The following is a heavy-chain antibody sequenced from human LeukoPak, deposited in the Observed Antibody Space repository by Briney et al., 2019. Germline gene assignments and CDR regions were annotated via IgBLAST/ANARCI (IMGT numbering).Heavy chain of an antibody. D-gene: IGHD3-10*01. V-gene: IGHV4-4*07. CDR1: GGSISSYY. J-gene: IGHJ4*02. CDR2: IYTSGST. Sequence: SQTLSLTCTVSGGSISSYYWSWIRQPAGKGLERIGRIYTSGSTNYHPSLKSRVTVSVDTSKTQFSLKLSSVTAADTAVYYCARGARSGSYFGNFDYWGQGTLVTVSS. CDR3: ARGARSGSYFGNFDY.